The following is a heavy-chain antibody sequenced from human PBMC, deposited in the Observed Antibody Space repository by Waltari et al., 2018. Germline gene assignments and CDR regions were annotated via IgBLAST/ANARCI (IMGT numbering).Heavy chain of an antibody. D-gene: IGHD6-6*01. CDR1: AFPFRGDW. J-gene: IGHJ4*02. V-gene: IGHV3-7*01. Sequence: EVQLVESGGGLVQPGGSLRLSCDASAFPFRGDWMSWVRQAPGKGLEWLANIKEDGSEKSYVDSVKGRFTISRDNAKNSLSLQMNSLRAEDTALYYCARISSTATRDSWGRGTLVTVSS. CDR2: IKEDGSEK. CDR3: ARISSTATRDS.